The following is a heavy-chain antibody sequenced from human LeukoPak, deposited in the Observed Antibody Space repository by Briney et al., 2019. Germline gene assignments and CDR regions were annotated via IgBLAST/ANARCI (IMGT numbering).Heavy chain of an antibody. CDR2: IIPIFGTA. Sequence: GASVKVSCKASGGTFSSYAISWVRQAPGQGLEWMGGIIPIFGTANYAQKFQGRVTITADESTSTAYMELSSLRSEDTAVYYCARAYYYGSGDYYYMDVWGKGTTVTVSS. V-gene: IGHV1-69*13. CDR1: GGTFSSYA. J-gene: IGHJ6*03. D-gene: IGHD3-10*01. CDR3: ARAYYYGSGDYYYMDV.